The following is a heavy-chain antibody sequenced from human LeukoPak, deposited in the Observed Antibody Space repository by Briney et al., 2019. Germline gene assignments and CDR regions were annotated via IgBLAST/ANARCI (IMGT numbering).Heavy chain of an antibody. Sequence: SETLSLTCTVSGGSISSYYWSWIRQPPGKGLEWIGYINYSGSTNYNPSLKSRVTISVDTSKNQFSLKLSSVTAADTAVYYCVRATSAYCGGDCYSYWFDRWGQGTLVSVSS. CDR2: INYSGST. CDR3: VRATSAYCGGDCYSYWFDR. J-gene: IGHJ5*02. D-gene: IGHD2-21*02. V-gene: IGHV4-59*01. CDR1: GGSISSYY.